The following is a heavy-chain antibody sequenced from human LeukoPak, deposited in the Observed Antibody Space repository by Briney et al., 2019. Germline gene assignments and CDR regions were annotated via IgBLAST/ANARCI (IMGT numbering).Heavy chain of an antibody. Sequence: SETLSLTCTVSGGPISTYQWSWIRQPPGKGLEWIGYIYYTGSTNYNPSLRSRVTISLDTSKNQFSLRVNSVTAADTAVYYCARDGRGYASSWYFDLWGRGTLVTVSS. J-gene: IGHJ4*02. CDR3: ARDGRGYASSWYFDL. D-gene: IGHD6-13*01. V-gene: IGHV4-59*12. CDR1: GGPISTYQ. CDR2: IYYTGST.